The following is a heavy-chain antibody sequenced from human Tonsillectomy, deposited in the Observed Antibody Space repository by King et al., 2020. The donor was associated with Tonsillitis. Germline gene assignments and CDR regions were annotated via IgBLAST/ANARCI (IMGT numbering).Heavy chain of an antibody. J-gene: IGHJ6*02. D-gene: IGHD4-23*01. Sequence: VQLQESGPGLVKPSQTLSLTCTVSGGSISSGDYYWSWIRQHPGKGLEWIGYIYYSGSTYYNPSLKSRVTISVEASKNQFSLKLSSVTAADTAIYYCARLNTVLMPYYYVMDVWGQGTTVTVSS. CDR2: IYYSGST. CDR3: ARLNTVLMPYYYVMDV. V-gene: IGHV4-31*03. CDR1: GGSISSGDYY.